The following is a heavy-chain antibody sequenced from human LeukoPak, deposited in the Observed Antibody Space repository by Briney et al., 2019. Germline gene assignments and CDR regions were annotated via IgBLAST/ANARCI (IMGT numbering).Heavy chain of an antibody. CDR1: GFTFSSYW. J-gene: IGHJ3*02. Sequence: PGGSLRLSCAASGFTFSSYWMSWVRQAPGKGLEWVANIKQDGSEKYYVDSVKGRFTISRDNAKNSLYLQMNSLRAEDTAVYYCARDSYYDSSGYYHDAFDIWGQGTMVTVSS. V-gene: IGHV3-7*01. CDR2: IKQDGSEK. D-gene: IGHD3-22*01. CDR3: ARDSYYDSSGYYHDAFDI.